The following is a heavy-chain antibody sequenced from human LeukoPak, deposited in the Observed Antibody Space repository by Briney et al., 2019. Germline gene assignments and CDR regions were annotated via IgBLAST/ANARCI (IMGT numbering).Heavy chain of an antibody. D-gene: IGHD3-22*01. CDR3: ARGLPPRRNYDSRGYYSYYFDY. CDR1: GYTFTGYY. V-gene: IGHV1-46*01. J-gene: IGHJ4*02. CDR2: INPSGGST. Sequence: SVKVSCKASGYTFTGYYMHWVRQAPGQGLEWMGIINPSGGSTSDAQKFQGRVTLTTDTSTSTAYMELRSLRSDDTAVYYCARGLPPRRNYDSRGYYSYYFDYWGQGTLVTVSS.